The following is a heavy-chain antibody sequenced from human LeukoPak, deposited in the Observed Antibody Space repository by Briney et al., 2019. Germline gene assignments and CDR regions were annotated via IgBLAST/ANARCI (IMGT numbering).Heavy chain of an antibody. J-gene: IGHJ5*02. Sequence: GGSLRLSCVASGFSFNTYSMHWVRQPPGKGLEWAGFTSYDGNTNYYADSVKGRFTISRDNPRNTLYLQMNSLRPDDTAVYWCARGDRYNNGWPPDRFDPWGQGNLVIVSS. V-gene: IGHV3-30*04. CDR2: TSYDGNTN. D-gene: IGHD6-19*01. CDR1: GFSFNTYS. CDR3: ARGDRYNNGWPPDRFDP.